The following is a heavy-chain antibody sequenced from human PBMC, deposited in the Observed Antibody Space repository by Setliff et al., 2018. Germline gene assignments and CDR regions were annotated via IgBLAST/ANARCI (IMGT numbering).Heavy chain of an antibody. V-gene: IGHV3-11*01. D-gene: IGHD3-10*01. CDR1: GFTFSNYY. Sequence: GGSLRLSCAASGFTFSNYYMTWIRQAPGKGLEWISYIHDSGNPTYYADSVKGRFTISRDNSKNTLYLQMNSLRAVDTAVYYCAKDLRGYYGSRSEYYFDYWGQGTLVTVSS. CDR3: AKDLRGYYGSRSEYYFDY. CDR2: IHDSGNPT. J-gene: IGHJ4*02.